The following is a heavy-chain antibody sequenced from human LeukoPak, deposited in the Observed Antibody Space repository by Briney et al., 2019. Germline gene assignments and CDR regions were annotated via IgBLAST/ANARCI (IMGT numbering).Heavy chain of an antibody. J-gene: IGHJ4*02. CDR1: GYTFTGYY. Sequence: ASVTVSCKASGYTFTGYYMHWVRQAPGQGLEWMGWINPNSGGTNYVQKFQGRVTMTRDTSISTAYMELSRLRSDDTAVYYCARAYYYDSSGYSTLGTFDYWGQGTLVTVSS. D-gene: IGHD3-22*01. V-gene: IGHV1-2*02. CDR3: ARAYYYDSSGYSTLGTFDY. CDR2: INPNSGGT.